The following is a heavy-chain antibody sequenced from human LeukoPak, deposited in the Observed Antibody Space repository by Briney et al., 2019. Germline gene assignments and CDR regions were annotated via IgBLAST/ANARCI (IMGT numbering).Heavy chain of an antibody. CDR3: ARGRYVGATDDAFDI. CDR1: GDTFTTYD. D-gene: IGHD1-26*01. V-gene: IGHV1-8*01. Sequence: ASVKVSCKASGDTFTTYDINWVRQAPGQGPEWMGWLNPNSGNTGYAQKFQGRVTMTRDISISTAYMQLSSLRAEDTAVYYCARGRYVGATDDAFDIWGQGTMVTVSS. J-gene: IGHJ3*02. CDR2: LNPNSGNT.